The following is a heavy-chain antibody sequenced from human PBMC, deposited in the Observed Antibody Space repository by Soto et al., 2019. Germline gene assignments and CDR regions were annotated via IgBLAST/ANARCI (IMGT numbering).Heavy chain of an antibody. J-gene: IGHJ4*02. V-gene: IGHV3-9*01. CDR2: ISWNSGSI. CDR3: AAGFTIFGVVSGFDY. D-gene: IGHD3-3*01. Sequence: EVQLVESGGGLVQPGRSLRLSCAASGFTFDDYAMHWVRQAPGKGLEWVSGISWNSGSIGYADSVKGRFTISRDNAQNSLYLQMNSLRAEDTALYYCAAGFTIFGVVSGFDYWGQGTLVTVSS. CDR1: GFTFDDYA.